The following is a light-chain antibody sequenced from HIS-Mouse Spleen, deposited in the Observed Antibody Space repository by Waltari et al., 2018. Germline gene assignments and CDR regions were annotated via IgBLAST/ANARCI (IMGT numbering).Light chain of an antibody. CDR2: DAS. Sequence: EIVLTQSPATLSLSPGDRATLSCRASQSVSSYLAWYQQKPGQAPRLLIYDASNRATGIPVRFSGSGSGTDFTLTISSLEPEDFAVYYCQQRSNWLTFGGGTKVEIK. V-gene: IGKV3-11*01. CDR3: QQRSNWLT. J-gene: IGKJ4*01. CDR1: QSVSSY.